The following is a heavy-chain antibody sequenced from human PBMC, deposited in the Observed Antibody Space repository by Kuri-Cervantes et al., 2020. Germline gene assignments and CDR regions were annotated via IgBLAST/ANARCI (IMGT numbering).Heavy chain of an antibody. CDR3: ARADYDILTGYLNWFDP. CDR1: GGSISSGDYY. V-gene: IGHV4-30-4*01. Sequence: SETLSLTCTVSGGSISSGDYYWSWIRQPPGKGREWIGYIYYSGSTYYNPSLKSRVTISVDTSKNQFSLKLSSVTAADTAVYYCARADYDILTGYLNWFDPWGQGTLVTVSS. CDR2: IYYSGST. J-gene: IGHJ5*02. D-gene: IGHD3-9*01.